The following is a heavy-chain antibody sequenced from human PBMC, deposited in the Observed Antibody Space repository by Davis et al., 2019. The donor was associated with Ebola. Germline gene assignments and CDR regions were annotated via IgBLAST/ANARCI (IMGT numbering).Heavy chain of an antibody. CDR2: ISAYNGNT. Sequence: ASVKVSCKASGYTFTSYGISWVRQAPGQGLEWMGWISAYNGNTNYAQKLQGRVTMTTDTSTSTAYMELRSLRSDDTAVYYCARGRRYPHTARGFDYWGQGTLVTVSS. J-gene: IGHJ4*02. CDR1: GYTFTSYG. D-gene: IGHD1-26*01. V-gene: IGHV1-18*01. CDR3: ARGRRYPHTARGFDY.